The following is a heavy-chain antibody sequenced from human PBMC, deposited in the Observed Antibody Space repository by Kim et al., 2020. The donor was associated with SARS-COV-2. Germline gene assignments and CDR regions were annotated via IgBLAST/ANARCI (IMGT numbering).Heavy chain of an antibody. J-gene: IGHJ4*01. D-gene: IGHD3-10*01. CDR1: GFTLSDYY. CDR2: ISSSSSYT. CDR3: ARVPEGTPSAYYFDF. Sequence: GGSLRLSCAASGFTLSDYYMSWIRQAPGKGLEWVSYISSSSSYTKYADSVKGRFTISRDNAKNSLYLQVISLRPEDTAGYYCARVPEGTPSAYYFDFWG. V-gene: IGHV3-11*05.